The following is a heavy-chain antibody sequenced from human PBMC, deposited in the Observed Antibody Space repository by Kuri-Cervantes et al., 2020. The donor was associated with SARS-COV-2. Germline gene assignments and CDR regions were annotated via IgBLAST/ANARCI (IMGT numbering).Heavy chain of an antibody. CDR1: GGTFSSYA. D-gene: IGHD2-2*01. V-gene: IGHV1-69*13. Sequence: SVKVSCKASGGTFSSYAVSWVRQAPGQGLEWMGGIIPILGTPNYAQKFQGRVTITADESTSTGYMELSSLRSEDTAVYYCARDTWRSPAAITGSIDPWGQGTLVTVSS. CDR3: ARDTWRSPAAITGSIDP. J-gene: IGHJ5*02. CDR2: IIPILGTP.